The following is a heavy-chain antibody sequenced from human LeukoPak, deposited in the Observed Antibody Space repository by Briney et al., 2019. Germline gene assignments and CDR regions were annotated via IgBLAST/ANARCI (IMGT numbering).Heavy chain of an antibody. CDR2: IYYSGST. D-gene: IGHD6-13*01. CDR1: GGSISSYY. Sequence: PSETLSLTCTVSGGSISSYYWSWIRQPPWKGLEWIGYIYYSGSTNYNPSLKSRVTISVDTSKNQFSLKLSSLTAADTAVYYCARHTTTGIAADFDYWGQGTLVTVSS. V-gene: IGHV4-59*08. J-gene: IGHJ4*02. CDR3: ARHTTTGIAADFDY.